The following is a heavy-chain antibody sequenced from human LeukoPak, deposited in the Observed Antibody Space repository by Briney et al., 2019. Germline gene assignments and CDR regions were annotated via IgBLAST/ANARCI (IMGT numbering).Heavy chain of an antibody. D-gene: IGHD3-10*01. CDR1: GFTFSDYY. V-gene: IGHV4-34*01. J-gene: IGHJ5*02. CDR3: ARRIRYYYGSGSSWFDP. Sequence: GSLRLSCAASGFTFSDYYMSWIRQPPAKGLEWIGEINHSGSTNYNPSLKSRVTISVDTSKNQFSLKLSSVTAADTAVYYCARRIRYYYGSGSSWFDPWGQGTLVTVSS. CDR2: INHSGST.